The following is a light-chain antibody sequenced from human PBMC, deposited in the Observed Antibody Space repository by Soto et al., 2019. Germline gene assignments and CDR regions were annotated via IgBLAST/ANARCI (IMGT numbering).Light chain of an antibody. V-gene: IGKV3-20*01. J-gene: IGKJ1*01. CDR2: GTS. Sequence: EIVLTQSPDTLSLSPGERATLSCRASQSVSSSYLAWYQQTPGQAPRLLIYGTSNRATGIPDRFSGSGCGTDFTLTISRLEPEDFAVYYCQQYGNSRWTFGQGTKVEIK. CDR3: QQYGNSRWT. CDR1: QSVSSSY.